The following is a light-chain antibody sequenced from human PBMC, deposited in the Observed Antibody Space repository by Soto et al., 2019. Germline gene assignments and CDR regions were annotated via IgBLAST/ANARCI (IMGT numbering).Light chain of an antibody. J-gene: IGLJ2*01. V-gene: IGLV2-8*01. Sequence: QSALAQPPSVSGSPGQSVTISCTGTSSDVGGYNYVSWYQQHPDKAPKLMIYEVSKRPSGVPDRFSGSKSGNTASLTVSGLQAEEEADYYCSSSAGGNTSVVFGGGTKLTVL. CDR3: SSSAGGNTSVV. CDR2: EVS. CDR1: SSDVGGYNY.